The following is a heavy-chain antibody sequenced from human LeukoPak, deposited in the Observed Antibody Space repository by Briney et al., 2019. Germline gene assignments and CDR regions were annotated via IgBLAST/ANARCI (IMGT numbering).Heavy chain of an antibody. CDR1: GFTFSSYS. CDR3: TRHKVDTTMVIPFDY. Sequence: GGSLRLSCAASGFTFSSYSMNWVRQASGKGLEWVGRIRSKTNSYATAYAASVGGRFTISRDDSKNTAYLQMNSLKTEDTAVYYCTRHKVDTTMVIPFDYWGQGTLVTVSS. D-gene: IGHD5-18*01. J-gene: IGHJ4*02. CDR2: IRSKTNSYAT. V-gene: IGHV3-73*01.